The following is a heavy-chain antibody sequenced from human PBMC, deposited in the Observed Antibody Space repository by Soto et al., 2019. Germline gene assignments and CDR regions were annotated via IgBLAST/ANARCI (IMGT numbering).Heavy chain of an antibody. CDR3: AKGQGSGGNN. Sequence: PGESLKISCAASGFSFSSYAMNWVRQAPEKGLEWVSAVSRSGSTDYADSVEGRFTVSRDNSKNTVFLQMNNLRAEDTAVYYCAKGQGSGGNNWGQGTQVTVSS. D-gene: IGHD6-19*01. CDR2: VSRSGST. CDR1: GFSFSSYA. J-gene: IGHJ4*02. V-gene: IGHV3-23*01.